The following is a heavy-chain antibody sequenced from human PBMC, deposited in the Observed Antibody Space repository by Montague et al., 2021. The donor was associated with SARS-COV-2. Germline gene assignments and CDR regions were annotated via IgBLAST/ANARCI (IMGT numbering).Heavy chain of an antibody. Sequence: SETLSLTCTVSGGSISSYYWSWIRQPPGKGLEWVGFTYYCESTNYNSSLKLQVTISVDTSKNQFSLTLSSVTAADTAVYYCARVLPRWPHFDTYFDFWGQGTLVTVSS. CDR2: TYYCEST. J-gene: IGHJ4*02. V-gene: IGHV4-59*01. CDR1: GGSISSYY. D-gene: IGHD5-24*01. CDR3: ARVLPRWPHFDTYFDF.